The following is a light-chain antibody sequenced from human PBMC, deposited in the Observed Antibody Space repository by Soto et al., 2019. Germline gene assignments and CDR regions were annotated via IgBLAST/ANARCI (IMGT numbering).Light chain of an antibody. J-gene: IGLJ3*02. CDR2: YDR. CDR1: NIGSQS. Sequence: SYELTQPPSVSVSPGKTATITCGGNNIGSQSVHWYQQKPGQAPVLVVFYDRVRPSGIPDRFSGSNSGNTATLTISRVEAGDEADYYCQLWDSSGDHLGVFGGGTKLTVL. V-gene: IGLV3-21*04. CDR3: QLWDSSGDHLGV.